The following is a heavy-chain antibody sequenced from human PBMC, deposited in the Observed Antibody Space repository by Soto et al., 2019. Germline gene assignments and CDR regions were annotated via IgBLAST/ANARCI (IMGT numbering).Heavy chain of an antibody. CDR3: ARDKEVLDSSSSPASAPAGGLSYWFDP. Sequence: AASVKVCCKASGDTFTSFGVTWVGRAPGQGLEWMGWITAYTDTPNYAQKFQGRVTITADESTXTAYMELSRLRSEDPAVYYCARDKEVLDSSSSPASAPAGGLSYWFDPWRQGTLVTVSS. CDR2: ITAYTDTP. J-gene: IGHJ5*02. D-gene: IGHD6-6*01. V-gene: IGHV1-18*01. CDR1: GDTFTSFG.